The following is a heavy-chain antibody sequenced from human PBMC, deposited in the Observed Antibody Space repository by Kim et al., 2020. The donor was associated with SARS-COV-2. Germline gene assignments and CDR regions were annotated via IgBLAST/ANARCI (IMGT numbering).Heavy chain of an antibody. CDR3: ARGEFGGV. V-gene: IGHV3-33*01. CDR2: GSNK. J-gene: IGHJ4*02. D-gene: IGHD3-10*01. Sequence: GSNKYYADSVKGRFTISRDNSKNTLYLQMNSLGVEDTAVYYCARGEFGGVWGQGTLVTVSS.